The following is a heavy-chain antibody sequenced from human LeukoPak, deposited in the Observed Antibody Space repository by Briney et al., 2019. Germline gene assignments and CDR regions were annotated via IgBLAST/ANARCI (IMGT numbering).Heavy chain of an antibody. CDR2: ISSSGST. CDR1: GGSISSGDYY. V-gene: IGHV4-39*01. CDR3: ARRTSNPVGAIDY. D-gene: IGHD1-26*01. J-gene: IGHJ4*02. Sequence: PSETLSLTCTVSGGSISSGDYYWGWIRQPPEKGLEWIGAISSSGSTYYNPSLKSRVTISVDSSKNQFSLKLSSVTAADTAVYYCARRTSNPVGAIDYWGQGTLVTVSS.